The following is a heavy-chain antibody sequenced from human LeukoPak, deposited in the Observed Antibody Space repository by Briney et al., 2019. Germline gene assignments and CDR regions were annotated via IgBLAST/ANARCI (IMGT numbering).Heavy chain of an antibody. J-gene: IGHJ4*02. D-gene: IGHD7-27*01. CDR1: GFTFGINS. Sequence: GGSLTLSCAASGFTFGINSVNWVRQAPGKGLEWVSYINGGADAIYYADSVRGRFTISRDNTKNSLYLQMNSLRAEDTAVYYCAKDKSQTGAIDYWGQGTLVTVSS. CDR2: INGGADAI. V-gene: IGHV3-48*04. CDR3: AKDKSQTGAIDY.